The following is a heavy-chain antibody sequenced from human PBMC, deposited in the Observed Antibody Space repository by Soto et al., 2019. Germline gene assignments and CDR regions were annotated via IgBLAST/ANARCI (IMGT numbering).Heavy chain of an antibody. D-gene: IGHD3-10*01. Sequence: VQLVQSGAEVKKPGSSVKVSCKASGGTFSSYAISWVRQAPGQGLEWMGGIIPIFGTANYAQKFQGRVTITADESTSTAYMELGSLRSEDTAVYYCARGYYYGSGSYTPRWFDPWGQGTLVTVSS. CDR1: GGTFSSYA. J-gene: IGHJ5*02. CDR2: IIPIFGTA. CDR3: ARGYYYGSGSYTPRWFDP. V-gene: IGHV1-69*01.